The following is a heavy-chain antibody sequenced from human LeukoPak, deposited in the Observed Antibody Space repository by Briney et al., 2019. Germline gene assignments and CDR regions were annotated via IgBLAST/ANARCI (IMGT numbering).Heavy chain of an antibody. D-gene: IGHD2-2*01. CDR3: ARLSCSSTSCFHTFDI. J-gene: IGHJ3*02. CDR1: GGSISSSSYY. V-gene: IGHV4-39*01. CDR2: VYYSGSI. Sequence: PSETLSLTCTVSGGSISSSSYYWGWIRQPPGKGLEWIGRVYYSGSIYYNPSLKSRVTISVDTSKNQFSLKLSSVTAADTAVYYCARLSCSSTSCFHTFDIWGQGTMVTVSS.